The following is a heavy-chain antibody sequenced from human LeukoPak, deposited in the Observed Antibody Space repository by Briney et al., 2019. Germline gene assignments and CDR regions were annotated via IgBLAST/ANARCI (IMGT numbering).Heavy chain of an antibody. V-gene: IGHV3-23*01. J-gene: IGHJ4*02. CDR3: AKDEGPYYDSSGYYPWADY. CDR2: ISGSGGST. CDR1: GFTFSSYA. Sequence: GGSLRLSCAASGFTFSSYAMSWVRQAPGKGLEWVSAISGSGGSTYYADSVKGRFTISRDNSKNTLYLQMNSLRAEDTAVYYCAKDEGPYYDSSGYYPWADYWGRGTLVTVSS. D-gene: IGHD3-22*01.